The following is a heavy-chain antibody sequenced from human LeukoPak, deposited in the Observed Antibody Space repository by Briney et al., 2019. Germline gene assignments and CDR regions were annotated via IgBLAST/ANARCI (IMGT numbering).Heavy chain of an antibody. J-gene: IGHJ4*02. Sequence: ASVKVSCKASGYTFTGYYMHWVRQAPGQGLEWMGWINPNSGGTNYAQKFQGRVTMTRDTSISTAYMELSRLRSDDTAVYYCARDQSSSWYSVGNFDYWGQGTLVTVSS. V-gene: IGHV1-2*02. CDR2: INPNSGGT. CDR1: GYTFTGYY. CDR3: ARDQSSSWYSVGNFDY. D-gene: IGHD6-13*01.